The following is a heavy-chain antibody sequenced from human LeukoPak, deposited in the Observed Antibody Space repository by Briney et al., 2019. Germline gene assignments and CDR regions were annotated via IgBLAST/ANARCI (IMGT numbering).Heavy chain of an antibody. Sequence: NSSETLSLTCTVSGGSISIASYYWSWIRQPAWKVLEWIGRVYTSGSTNYTPSLESRVTMSVDTSKNQFSLNLSSVTAADTAVYYCARGNSSSWPLDYWGQGALVTVSS. CDR2: VYTSGST. V-gene: IGHV4-61*02. D-gene: IGHD6-13*01. J-gene: IGHJ4*02. CDR1: GGSISIASYY. CDR3: ARGNSSSWPLDY.